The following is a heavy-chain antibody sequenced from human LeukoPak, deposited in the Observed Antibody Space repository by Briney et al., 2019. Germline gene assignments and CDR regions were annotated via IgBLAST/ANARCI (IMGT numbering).Heavy chain of an antibody. CDR2: IYYGGSA. V-gene: IGHV4-39*01. Sequence: PSETLSLTCTVSGGSISSSSYYWGWIRQPPGKGLEWIGSIYYGGSAYYNPSLKSRVTISVDTSKNQFSLKLSSVTAADTAVYYCAGRVVVTRTIDYWGQGTLVTVSS. J-gene: IGHJ4*02. CDR3: AGRVVVTRTIDY. CDR1: GGSISSSSYY. D-gene: IGHD2-21*02.